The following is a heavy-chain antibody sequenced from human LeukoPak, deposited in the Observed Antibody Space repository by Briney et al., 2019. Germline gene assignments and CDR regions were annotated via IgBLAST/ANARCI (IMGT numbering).Heavy chain of an antibody. V-gene: IGHV3-7*01. Sequence: GGSLRLSCAASGFPFSTYYMSWVRQVPGKGREWVANIKEDGSDKYYVDSVKGRFTVSRDNAKNSVFLQMNSLRDEDTGLYFCARAPLVVSRQYHYGLDVWGQGTTVTVSS. CDR2: IKEDGSDK. CDR3: ARAPLVVSRQYHYGLDV. J-gene: IGHJ6*02. D-gene: IGHD3-16*01. CDR1: GFPFSTYY.